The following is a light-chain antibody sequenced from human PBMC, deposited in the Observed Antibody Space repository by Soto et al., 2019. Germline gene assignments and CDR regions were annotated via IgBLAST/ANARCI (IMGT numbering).Light chain of an antibody. CDR3: AAWDDSLSGPV. CDR1: SSNIGRNT. CDR2: GNN. Sequence: QSVLTQPPSASGTPGQRVTISCSGSSSNIGRNTVNWYQQFPGTAPKLLIYGNNQRPSGVPDRFYGSKSGTSASLAISGLQSEDEDDYYCAAWDDSLSGPVFGGGTQLTVL. V-gene: IGLV1-44*01. J-gene: IGLJ7*01.